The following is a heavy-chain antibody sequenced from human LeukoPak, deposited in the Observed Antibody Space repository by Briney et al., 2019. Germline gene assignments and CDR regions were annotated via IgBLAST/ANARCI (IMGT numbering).Heavy chain of an antibody. CDR1: GYTFCPYS. CDR2: ISGDSSTT. CDR3: ARDPYSSGWFDF. D-gene: IGHD6-19*01. Sequence: GGSLRLSCAASGYTFCPYSVNWVRQAPGQGLEWISYISGDSSTTHYADSVKGRFTISRDNAKNSLYLQMNSLRDEDTAVYYCARDPYSSGWFDFWGQETLVTVSS. V-gene: IGHV3-48*02. J-gene: IGHJ4*02.